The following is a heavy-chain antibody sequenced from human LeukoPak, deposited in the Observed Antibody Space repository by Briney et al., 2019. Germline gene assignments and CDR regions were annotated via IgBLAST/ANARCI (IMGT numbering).Heavy chain of an antibody. CDR3: AREYYYDSCGSGGFDY. CDR2: ISGSGGST. D-gene: IGHD3-22*01. V-gene: IGHV3-23*01. J-gene: IGHJ4*02. CDR1: GFTFSSYA. Sequence: GGSLRLSCAASGFTFSSYAMSWVRQAPGKGLEWVSAISGSGGSTYYADSVKGRFTISRDNSKNTLYLQMNSLRAEDTAVYYCAREYYYDSCGSGGFDYWGQGTLVTVSS.